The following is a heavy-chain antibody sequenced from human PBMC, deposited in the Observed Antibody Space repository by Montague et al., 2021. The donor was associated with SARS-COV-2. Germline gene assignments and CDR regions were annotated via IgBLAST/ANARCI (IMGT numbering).Heavy chain of an antibody. CDR2: IYYSGST. D-gene: IGHD5-18*01. J-gene: IGHJ4*02. Sequence: SETLSLTCTVSGDSISSYYWSWTRQSPGKGLEWIGYIYYSGSTNYNPSLKSRVTISVDTSKYQFSLKLRSVTAADTAVYYCARGQLWFDYWGQGTLVTVSS. V-gene: IGHV4-59*08. CDR1: GDSISSYY. CDR3: ARGQLWFDY.